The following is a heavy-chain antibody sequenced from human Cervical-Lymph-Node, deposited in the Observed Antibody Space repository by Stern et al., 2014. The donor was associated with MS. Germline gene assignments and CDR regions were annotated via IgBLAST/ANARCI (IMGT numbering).Heavy chain of an antibody. CDR1: GG. CDR3: ARGSGDNWFGP. V-gene: IGHV1-69*06. Sequence: QMQLVQSWAEVKKPGSSVKVSCKSSGGISWVRQAPGQGLEWMGGVIPFVGTSNYAQKFQGRVTITADTSTNTTYLHLSRLTSADTAVYYCARGSGDNWFGPWGQGTLVTVSS. CDR2: VIPFVGTS. D-gene: IGHD3-10*01. J-gene: IGHJ5*02.